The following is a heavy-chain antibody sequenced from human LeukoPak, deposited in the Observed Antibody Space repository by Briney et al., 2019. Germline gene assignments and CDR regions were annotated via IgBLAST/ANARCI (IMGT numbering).Heavy chain of an antibody. Sequence: GASVKVSCKASGGTFSSYAISWVRQAPGRGLEWMGGIIPIFGTANYAQKFQGRVTITTDESTSTAYMELSSLRSEDTAVYYYARGLDIVVVPAAIYDAFDIWGQGTMVTVSS. D-gene: IGHD2-2*02. CDR1: GGTFSSYA. CDR2: IIPIFGTA. CDR3: ARGLDIVVVPAAIYDAFDI. V-gene: IGHV1-69*05. J-gene: IGHJ3*02.